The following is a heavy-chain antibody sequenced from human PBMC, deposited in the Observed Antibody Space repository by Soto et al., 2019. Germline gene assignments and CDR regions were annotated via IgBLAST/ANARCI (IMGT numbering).Heavy chain of an antibody. V-gene: IGHV4-31*03. CDR1: GGSISSGGYY. CDR2: IYYSGST. D-gene: IGHD5-12*01. J-gene: IGHJ1*01. Sequence: SETLSLTCTVSGGSISSGGYYWSWIRQHPGKGLEWIGYIYYSGSTYYNPSLKSRVTISVDTSKNQFSLKLSSVTAADTAVYYCAREGYSGYATTAYWGQGTLVTVSS. CDR3: AREGYSGYATTAY.